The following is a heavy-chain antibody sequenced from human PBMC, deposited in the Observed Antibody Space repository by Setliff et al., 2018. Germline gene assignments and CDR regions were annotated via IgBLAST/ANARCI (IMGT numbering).Heavy chain of an antibody. V-gene: IGHV3-7*01. CDR2: IKEDGSEK. CDR1: RFTFSNYW. Sequence: SCAASRFTFSNYWMSWVRQAPGKGLEWVANIKEDGSEKYYVDSVKGRFTISRDNAKNSLDLQMNSLRGEDTAVYYCVRDRWKVIVNRGDDAFDLWGQGAMVTVSS. J-gene: IGHJ3*01. CDR3: VRDRWKVIVNRGDDAFDL. D-gene: IGHD3-22*01.